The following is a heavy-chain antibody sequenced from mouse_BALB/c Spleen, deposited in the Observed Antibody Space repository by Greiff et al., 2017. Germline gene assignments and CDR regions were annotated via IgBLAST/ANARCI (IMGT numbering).Heavy chain of an antibody. CDR2: IWSDGST. J-gene: IGHJ4*01. V-gene: IGHV2-6-2*01. Sequence: QVQLQQSGPDLVAPSQSLSITCTVSGFSLTSYGVHWVRQPPGKGLEWLVVIWSDGSTTYNSALKSRLSISKDNSKSQVFLKMNSLQTDDTAMYYCARHERHYYGSSYGYAMDYWGQGTSVTVSS. CDR1: GFSLTSYG. CDR3: ARHERHYYGSSYGYAMDY. D-gene: IGHD1-1*01.